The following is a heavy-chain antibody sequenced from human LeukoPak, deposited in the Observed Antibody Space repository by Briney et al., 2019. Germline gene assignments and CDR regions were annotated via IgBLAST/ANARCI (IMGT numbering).Heavy chain of an antibody. CDR3: AKPSGNVVAVPMDV. CDR2: ISPSGTNT. CDR1: GATFSSYT. Sequence: GGSLRLSCAASGATFSSYTMSWVRQAPGKGLEWVSGISPSGTNTYHANSVKGRFTISRDNSKNTLYLQMNSLTAADTAVYYCAKPSGNVVAVPMDVWGQGTTVIVSS. J-gene: IGHJ6*02. V-gene: IGHV3-23*01. D-gene: IGHD2-15*01.